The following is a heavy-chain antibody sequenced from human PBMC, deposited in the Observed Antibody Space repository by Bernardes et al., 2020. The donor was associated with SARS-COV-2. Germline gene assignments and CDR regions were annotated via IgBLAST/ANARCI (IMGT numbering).Heavy chain of an antibody. Sequence: GGSLRLSCAASGFTFSRYGMHWVRQAPGKGLEWVAVIWFDGRNPQHVDSVKGRFTISRDNSKNMLYLQMNSLRVEDTAVYYCVRDQAYFISAHGTFDYWGQGTLVTVSS. CDR3: VRDQAYFISAHGTFDY. D-gene: IGHD2-21*01. V-gene: IGHV3-33*01. CDR1: GFTFSRYG. J-gene: IGHJ4*02. CDR2: IWFDGRNP.